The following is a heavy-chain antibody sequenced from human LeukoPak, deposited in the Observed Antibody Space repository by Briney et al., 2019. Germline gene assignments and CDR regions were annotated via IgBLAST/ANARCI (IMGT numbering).Heavy chain of an antibody. V-gene: IGHV4-61*01. J-gene: IGHJ4*02. CDR1: GGSVSSGSDY. D-gene: IGHD3-16*01. CDR3: ARDGPGGYFDY. Sequence: SETLSLTCTVSGGSVSSGSDYWSWIRQPPGKGLEWIGNIYYSGSTNYNPSLKSRVTISVDTSKNQFPLKLSSVTAADTAVYYWARDGPGGYFDYWGQGTLVTVSS. CDR2: IYYSGST.